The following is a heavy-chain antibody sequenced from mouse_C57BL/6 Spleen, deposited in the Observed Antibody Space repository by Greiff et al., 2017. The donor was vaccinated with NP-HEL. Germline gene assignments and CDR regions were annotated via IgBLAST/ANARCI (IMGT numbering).Heavy chain of an antibody. CDR2: IYPGDGDT. CDR3: ARSGLFDY. V-gene: IGHV1-82*01. J-gene: IGHJ2*01. Sequence: QVQLKESGPELVKPGASVKISCKASGYAFSSSWMNWVKQRPGKGLEWIGRIYPGDGDTNYNGKFKGKATLTADKSSSTAYMQLSSLTSEDSAVYFCARSGLFDYWGQGTTLTVSS. D-gene: IGHD3-1*01. CDR1: GYAFSSSW.